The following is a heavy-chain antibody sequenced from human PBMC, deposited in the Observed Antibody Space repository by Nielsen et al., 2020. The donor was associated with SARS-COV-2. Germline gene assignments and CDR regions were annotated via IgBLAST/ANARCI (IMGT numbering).Heavy chain of an antibody. CDR2: IYFDGSS. D-gene: IGHD2-8*01. CDR3: ARIFCTNGVCHWFFDL. Sequence: WIRQLPGKGLEWIGYIYFDGSSDYNPSLKSRLTLSVDKTKNQFSLKLNSVTAADTAVYYCARIFCTNGVCHWFFDLWGRGTLVTVSS. V-gene: IGHV4-30-4*05. J-gene: IGHJ2*01.